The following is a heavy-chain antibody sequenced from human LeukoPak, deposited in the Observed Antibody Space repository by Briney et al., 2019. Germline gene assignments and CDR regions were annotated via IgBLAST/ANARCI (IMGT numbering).Heavy chain of an antibody. Sequence: GESLKISCKASGYDFSIYWISWVRQLPGKGPEWMGVIYPGDSDTRYSPSFQGQVTISADKSISTTYLQWSGLKASDSAMYYCARQQIQPLGPNFDHWGQGTMVTVSS. CDR3: ARQQIQPLGPNFDH. V-gene: IGHV5-51*01. D-gene: IGHD1-1*01. J-gene: IGHJ4*02. CDR2: IYPGDSDT. CDR1: GYDFSIYW.